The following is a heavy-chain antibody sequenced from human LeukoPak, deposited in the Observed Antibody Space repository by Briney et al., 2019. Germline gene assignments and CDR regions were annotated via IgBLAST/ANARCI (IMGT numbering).Heavy chain of an antibody. Sequence: GRSLRLSCAASGFTFDDYAMHWVRQAPGKGLEWVSGISWNSGSIGYADSVKGRFTISRDNAKNSLYLQMNSLRAEDTALYYCAKGQQLISGGAFDIWGQGTMVTVSS. V-gene: IGHV3-9*01. D-gene: IGHD6-13*01. CDR2: ISWNSGSI. CDR3: AKGQQLISGGAFDI. CDR1: GFTFDDYA. J-gene: IGHJ3*02.